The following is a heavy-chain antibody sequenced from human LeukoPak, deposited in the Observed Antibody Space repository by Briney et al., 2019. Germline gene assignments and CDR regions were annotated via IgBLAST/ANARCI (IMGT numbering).Heavy chain of an antibody. Sequence: ASVKVSCKASGGTFSSYAISWVRQAPGQGLEWMGIINPSGGSTSYAQKFQGRVTMTRDTSTSTVYMELSSLRSEDTAVYYCARDYSYYDFWSGPDYWGQGTLVTVSS. CDR1: GGTFSSYA. CDR2: INPSGGST. J-gene: IGHJ4*02. D-gene: IGHD3-3*01. CDR3: ARDYSYYDFWSGPDY. V-gene: IGHV1-46*01.